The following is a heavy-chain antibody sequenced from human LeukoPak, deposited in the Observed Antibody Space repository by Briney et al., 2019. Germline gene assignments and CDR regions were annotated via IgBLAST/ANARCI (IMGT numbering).Heavy chain of an antibody. D-gene: IGHD5-18*01. CDR3: ARDAGYGYDRFDY. CDR1: GFTFSSYS. Sequence: PGGSLRLSCAASGFTFSSYSMNWVRQAPGKGLEWLANINEDGSDKNYVDSLKGRFTISRDNAKNSLYLQMNSLRAEDTAVYFCARDAGYGYDRFDYWGQGIQVTVSS. CDR2: INEDGSDK. J-gene: IGHJ4*02. V-gene: IGHV3-7*01.